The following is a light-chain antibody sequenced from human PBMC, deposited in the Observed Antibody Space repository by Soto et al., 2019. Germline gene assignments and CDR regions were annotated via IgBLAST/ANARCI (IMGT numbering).Light chain of an antibody. J-gene: IGLJ3*02. CDR1: SSNIGCNT. V-gene: IGLV1-44*01. CDR3: AAWDDSLDGPV. CDR2: SNN. Sequence: QSVLTQPPSASGAPGQRVTISFSGSSSNIGCNTVNWYQQFPGTDPRVLMYSNNQRPSGVPDRFSGSKSGTSVFLAISGLQSDDESDYYCAAWDDSLDGPVFGGRTKLTVL.